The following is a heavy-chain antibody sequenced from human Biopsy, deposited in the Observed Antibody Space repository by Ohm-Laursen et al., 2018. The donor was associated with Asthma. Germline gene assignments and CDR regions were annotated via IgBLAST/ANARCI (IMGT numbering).Heavy chain of an antibody. CDR2: IWYDGSNK. CDR1: GFTFSSYG. Sequence: SLRLSCAASGFTFSSYGMHWVRQAPGKGLEWVAVIWYDGSNKYYADSVKGRFTISRDNSKNTLYLQMNSLRAEDTAVYYRARKARHGDYDFDYWGQGTLVTVSS. J-gene: IGHJ4*02. D-gene: IGHD4-17*01. V-gene: IGHV3-33*01. CDR3: ARKARHGDYDFDY.